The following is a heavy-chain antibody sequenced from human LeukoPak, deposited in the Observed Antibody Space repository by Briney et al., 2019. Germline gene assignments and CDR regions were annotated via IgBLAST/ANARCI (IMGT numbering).Heavy chain of an antibody. D-gene: IGHD6-19*01. CDR2: INSDGSST. CDR3: ARSKYSSGWYPFRY. CDR1: GFTFSSYW. Sequence: GGSLRLSCAASGFTFSSYWMHRVRQAPGKGLVWVSRINSDGSSTSYADSVKGRFTISRDNAKNSLYLQMNSLRAEDTAVYYCARSKYSSGWYPFRYWGQGTLVTVSS. J-gene: IGHJ4*02. V-gene: IGHV3-74*01.